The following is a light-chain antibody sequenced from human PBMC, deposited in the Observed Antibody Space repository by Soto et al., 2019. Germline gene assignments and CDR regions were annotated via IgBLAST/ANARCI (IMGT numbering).Light chain of an antibody. CDR3: AAWDDTLKRYV. Sequence: QSVLTQPPSASETPGQTVSISCSGSNSNIASNTVNWYQHLPGTAPKLLIYYNNQRPSGVPDRFSGSKSGTSASLAISGLQVEDESDYYCAAWDDTLKRYVFGTGTKVTV. CDR2: YNN. CDR1: NSNIASNT. J-gene: IGLJ1*01. V-gene: IGLV1-44*01.